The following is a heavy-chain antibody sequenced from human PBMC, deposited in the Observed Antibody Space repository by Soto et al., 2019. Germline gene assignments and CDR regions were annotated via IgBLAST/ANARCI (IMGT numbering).Heavy chain of an antibody. D-gene: IGHD6-13*01. CDR1: GGSFSGYY. CDR2: INHSGST. V-gene: IGHV4-34*01. Sequence: SETLSLTCAVYGGSFSGYYWSWIRQPPGKGLEWIGEINHSGSTNYNPSLKSRVTISVDTSKNQFSLKLSSVTAADTAVYYCARDRIAAAGTLYGRYYYYGMDVWGQGTTVTVSS. J-gene: IGHJ6*02. CDR3: ARDRIAAAGTLYGRYYYYGMDV.